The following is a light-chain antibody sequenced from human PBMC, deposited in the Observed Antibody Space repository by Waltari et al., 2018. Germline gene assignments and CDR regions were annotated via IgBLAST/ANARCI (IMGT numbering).Light chain of an antibody. CDR1: PLPKTF. J-gene: IGLJ3*02. Sequence: SYELTQPPSVSVSPGQTARITCSGDPLPKTFVCWYQQKSGQAPVLVIYEDNKRPSEVPESFSGANTGTMATLTISGAQVEDEADYYCYSRDSSLYRVFGGGTKLTVL. CDR2: EDN. V-gene: IGLV3-10*01. CDR3: YSRDSSLYRV.